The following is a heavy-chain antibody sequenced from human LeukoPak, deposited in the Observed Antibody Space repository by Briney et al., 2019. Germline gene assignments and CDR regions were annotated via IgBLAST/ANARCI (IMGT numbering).Heavy chain of an antibody. J-gene: IGHJ5*02. Sequence: SETLSLTCAVYGGSFSGYYWSWIRQPPGKGLEWIGEINHSGSTNYNPSLKSRVTISVDTSKNQFSLKLSSVTAADTAVYYCARDLDNSSGWYIWFDPWGQGTLVTVSS. V-gene: IGHV4-34*01. CDR1: GGSFSGYY. CDR3: ARDLDNSSGWYIWFDP. CDR2: INHSGST. D-gene: IGHD6-19*01.